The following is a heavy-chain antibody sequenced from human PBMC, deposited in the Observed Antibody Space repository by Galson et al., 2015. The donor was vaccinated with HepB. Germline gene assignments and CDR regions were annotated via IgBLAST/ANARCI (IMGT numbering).Heavy chain of an antibody. V-gene: IGHV3-30*18. CDR1: GFTFSSYG. J-gene: IGHJ4*02. CDR2: ISYDGSNK. CDR3: AKDDPYSSSWYRGMGPFDY. D-gene: IGHD6-13*01. Sequence: SLRLSCAASGFTFSSYGMHWVRQAPGKGLEWVAVISYDGSNKYYADSVKGRFTISRDNSKNTLYLQMNSLRAEDTAVYYCAKDDPYSSSWYRGMGPFDYWGQGTLVTVSS.